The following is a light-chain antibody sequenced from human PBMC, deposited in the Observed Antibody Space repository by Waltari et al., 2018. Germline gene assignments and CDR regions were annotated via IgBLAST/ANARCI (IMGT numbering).Light chain of an antibody. CDR1: SSDVGGYDY. CDR2: DVS. V-gene: IGLV2-14*03. J-gene: IGLJ1*01. Sequence: QSALTQPVSVSGSPGQSIAISCTGTSSDVGGYDYVFWYQQHPGKVPKLMIYDVSPRPSGFSNRFSGSKSGNTASLTISGLQAEDEADYYCTSFTSSRTYVFGTGTKVTVL. CDR3: TSFTSSRTYV.